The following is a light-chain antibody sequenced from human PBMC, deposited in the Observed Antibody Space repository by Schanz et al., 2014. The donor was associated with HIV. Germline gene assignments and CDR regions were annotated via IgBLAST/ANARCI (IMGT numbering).Light chain of an antibody. V-gene: IGKV1-5*03. J-gene: IGKJ2*01. CDR1: QSISSW. CDR3: QQYNSFSST. CDR2: KAS. Sequence: IQMTQSPSTLSASVGDRVIITCRASQSISSWLAWYQQKPGKAPKLLIYKASSLESGVPSRFSGSGSGTEFTLTISSLQPDDFATYYCQQYNSFSSTFGQGTKLEIK.